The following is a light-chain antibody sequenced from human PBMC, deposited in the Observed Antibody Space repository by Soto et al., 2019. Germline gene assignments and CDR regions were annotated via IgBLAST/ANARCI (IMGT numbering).Light chain of an antibody. CDR3: QTWGSGIQV. Sequence: QLVLTQSPSASASPGDSVKLTCTLSSRHSTYAIAWHQHQADRGPRFLMKVNNDGTHLKGDGIPYRFSGSSSGAERYLTISSLQAEDEADYYCQTWGSGIQVFGGGTKLTVL. V-gene: IGLV4-69*01. CDR1: SRHSTYA. J-gene: IGLJ2*01. CDR2: VNNDGTH.